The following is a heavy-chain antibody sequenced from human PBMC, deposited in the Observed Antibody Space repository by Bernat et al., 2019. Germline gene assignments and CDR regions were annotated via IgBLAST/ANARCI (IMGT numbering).Heavy chain of an antibody. D-gene: IGHD3-10*01. CDR1: GGSFSGYY. CDR3: ASITMVQGVTTPWFDP. Sequence: QVQLQQWGAGLLKPSETLSLTCAVYGGSFSGYYWSWIRQPPGKGREWSGEINDRGSTNYNPSLKSRVTISVDTSKNQFSLQLSSVTAADTAVYYCASITMVQGVTTPWFDPWGQGTLVTVSS. J-gene: IGHJ5*02. V-gene: IGHV4-34*01. CDR2: INDRGST.